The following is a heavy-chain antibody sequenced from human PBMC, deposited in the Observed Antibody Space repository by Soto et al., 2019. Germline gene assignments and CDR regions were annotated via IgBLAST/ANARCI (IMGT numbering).Heavy chain of an antibody. J-gene: IGHJ4*02. Sequence: QVQLVQSGAEVKQPGASVKVSCKASGYTFTNYDINWVRQATGQGLEWMGWMNPSSGNTGYVQKFQGRVTMTRNTSTSTAYMELTSLTSDDTAVYYCARTRLCGGDCYSAYYFDFWGQGALVTVSS. V-gene: IGHV1-8*01. D-gene: IGHD2-21*02. CDR3: ARTRLCGGDCYSAYYFDF. CDR1: GYTFTNYD. CDR2: MNPSSGNT.